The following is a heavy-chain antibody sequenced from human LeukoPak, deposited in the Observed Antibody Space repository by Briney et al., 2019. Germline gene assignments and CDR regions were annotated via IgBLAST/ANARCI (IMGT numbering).Heavy chain of an antibody. CDR1: GFSFSVYE. J-gene: IGHJ4*02. Sequence: PGGSLRLSCAASGFSFSVYEMHWVRQAPGKGLEWISDISSSGSTTYYADSVRGRFSISRDNAKNSLYLQMNSLRAEDTAVYYCTTLPVAPNFDYWGQGTLVTVSS. V-gene: IGHV3-48*03. D-gene: IGHD6-19*01. CDR3: TTLPVAPNFDY. CDR2: ISSSGSTT.